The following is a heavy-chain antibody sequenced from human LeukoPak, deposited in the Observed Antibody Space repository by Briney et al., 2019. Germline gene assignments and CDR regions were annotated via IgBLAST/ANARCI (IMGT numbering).Heavy chain of an antibody. CDR1: GGTFSSYA. V-gene: IGHV1-69*01. CDR3: ARMAGGWALAFDI. CDR2: IIPIFGTA. D-gene: IGHD5-24*01. Sequence: ASVKVSCKASGGTFSSYAISWVRQAPGQGLEWRGGIIPIFGTANYAQKFQGRVTITADESTSTAYMELSSLRSEDTAVYYCARMAGGWALAFDIWGQGTMVTVSS. J-gene: IGHJ3*02.